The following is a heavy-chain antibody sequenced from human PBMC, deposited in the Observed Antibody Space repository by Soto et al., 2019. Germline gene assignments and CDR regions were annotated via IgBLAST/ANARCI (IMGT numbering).Heavy chain of an antibody. D-gene: IGHD2-21*02. CDR1: GFTFSSYA. V-gene: IGHV3-23*01. Sequence: GGSLRLSCAASGFTFSSYAMSWVRQAPGKGLEWVSAISGSGDHTDYADSVKGRFTISRDNDKNTLYFQMDSLRAEDTATYYCAKATTATSWLNDLWGPGTRVTVSS. CDR2: ISGSGDHT. J-gene: IGHJ5*02. CDR3: AKATTATSWLNDL.